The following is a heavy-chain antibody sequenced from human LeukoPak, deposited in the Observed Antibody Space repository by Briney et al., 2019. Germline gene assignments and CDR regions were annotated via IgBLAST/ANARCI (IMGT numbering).Heavy chain of an antibody. D-gene: IGHD3-3*01. CDR3: ARDPKPTIFGVASFDY. CDR2: IYYSGST. V-gene: IGHV4-30-4*08. CDR1: GGSISSGDYY. J-gene: IGHJ4*02. Sequence: PSETLSLTCTVSGGSISSGDYYWIWIRQPRGKGLEWIGYIYYSGSTYYNPSLKSRVTISVDTSKNQFSLKLSSVTAADTAVYYCARDPKPTIFGVASFDYWGQGTLLTVSS.